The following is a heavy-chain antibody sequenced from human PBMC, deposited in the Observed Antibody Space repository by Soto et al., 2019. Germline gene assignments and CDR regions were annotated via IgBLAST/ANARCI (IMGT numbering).Heavy chain of an antibody. D-gene: IGHD3-3*01. V-gene: IGHV3-43*01. J-gene: IGHJ4*02. CDR3: AKPELRFLERLPLGY. CDR2: ISWDGGST. CDR1: GFTFDDYT. Sequence: GGSLRLSCAASGFTFDDYTMHWVRQAPGKGLEWVSLISWDGGSTYYADSVKGRFTISRDNSKNSLYLQMNSLRTEDTALYYCAKPELRFLERLPLGYWGQGTLVTVSS.